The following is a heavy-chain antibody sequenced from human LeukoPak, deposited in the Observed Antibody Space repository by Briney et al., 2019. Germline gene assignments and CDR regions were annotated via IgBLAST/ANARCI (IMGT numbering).Heavy chain of an antibody. CDR3: ARFGEDYDILTGYPLNWFDP. CDR1: GGSISSYY. CDR2: IYYSGST. Sequence: KPSETLSLTCTVSGGSISSYYWSWIRQPPGKGLEWIGYIYYSGSTNYNPSLKSRVTISVDTSKNQFSLKLSSVTAADTAVYYCARFGEDYDILTGYPLNWFDPWGQGTLVTVSS. J-gene: IGHJ5*02. V-gene: IGHV4-59*01. D-gene: IGHD3-9*01.